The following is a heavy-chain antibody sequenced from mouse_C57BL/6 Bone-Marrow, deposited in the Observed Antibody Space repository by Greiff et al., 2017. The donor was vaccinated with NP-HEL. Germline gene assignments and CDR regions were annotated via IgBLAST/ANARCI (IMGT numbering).Heavy chain of an antibody. Sequence: EVKVVESGGGLVQPGGSLSLSCAASGFTFTDYYMSWVRQPPGKALEWLGFIRNKANGYTTEYSASVKGRFTISRDNSQSILYLQMNALRAEDSATYYCARWDYYGSSYDYYAMDYWGQGTSVTVSS. CDR1: GFTFTDYY. V-gene: IGHV7-3*01. D-gene: IGHD1-1*01. J-gene: IGHJ4*01. CDR2: IRNKANGYTT. CDR3: ARWDYYGSSYDYYAMDY.